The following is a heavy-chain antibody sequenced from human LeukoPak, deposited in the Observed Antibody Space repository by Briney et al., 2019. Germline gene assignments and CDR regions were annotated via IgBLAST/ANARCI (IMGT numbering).Heavy chain of an antibody. CDR1: GFTFSSDA. D-gene: IGHD5-24*01. CDR2: ISGSGGST. Sequence: HPGGSLRLSCAASGFTFSSDAMSWVRQAPGKGLEWVSAISGSGGSTYYADSVKGRFTISRDNSKNTLYLQMNSLRAEDTAVYYCAKEAPWGDGYRNYFDYWGQGTLVTVSS. CDR3: AKEAPWGDGYRNYFDY. V-gene: IGHV3-23*01. J-gene: IGHJ4*02.